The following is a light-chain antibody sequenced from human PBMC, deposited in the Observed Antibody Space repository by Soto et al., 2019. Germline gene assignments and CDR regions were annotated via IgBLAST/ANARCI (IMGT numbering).Light chain of an antibody. J-gene: IGLJ2*01. CDR2: DVT. CDR1: SSDVGAYNH. CDR3: SSHASGSTLI. Sequence: QSALTQPASVSGSPGQSITISCTGTSSDVGAYNHVSWYQQHPGKAPKVMIYDVTTRPSGVSNRFSGSRSGNTASLTISGLQAEDEADYYCSSHASGSTLIFGGGTKLTVL. V-gene: IGLV2-14*03.